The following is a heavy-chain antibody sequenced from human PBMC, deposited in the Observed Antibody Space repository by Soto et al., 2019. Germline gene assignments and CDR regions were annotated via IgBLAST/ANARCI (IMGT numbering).Heavy chain of an antibody. CDR3: VRVLGGGGTGRQFFDP. D-gene: IGHD3-16*01. V-gene: IGHV4-39*02. CDR1: GGSICDTNYY. CDR2: VYHSGST. J-gene: IGHJ5*02. Sequence: SQTLSLTCSVSGGSICDTNYYWGWIRQPPGQGLEWIGTVYHSGSTYYNPSLKSRITISIDTSRNDFSLNVSSVTAADTAVYYCVRVLGGGGTGRQFFDPWGQGTRITVSS.